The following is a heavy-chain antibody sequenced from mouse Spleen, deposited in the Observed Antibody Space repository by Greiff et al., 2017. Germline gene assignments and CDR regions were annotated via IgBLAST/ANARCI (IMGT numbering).Heavy chain of an antibody. CDR2: IWRGGST. CDR3: AKDREGYYAMDY. Sequence: VQLQESGPGLVQPSPSLSITCTASGFSLTSYGVHWVRQSPGQGLEWLGVIWRGGSTDYNAAFMSRLTITKDKSKSQVFFKMNSLKADDTAIYYCAKDREGYYAMDYWGQGTSVTVSS. V-gene: IGHV2-5*01. CDR1: GFSLTSYG. J-gene: IGHJ4*01.